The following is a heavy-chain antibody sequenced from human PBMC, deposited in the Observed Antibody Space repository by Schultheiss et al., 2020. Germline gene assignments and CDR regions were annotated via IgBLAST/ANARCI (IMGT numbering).Heavy chain of an antibody. V-gene: IGHV1-2*06. CDR1: GYTFTGYY. Sequence: ASVKVSCKASGYTFTGYYMHWVRQAPGQGLEWMGRINPNSGGTNYAQKFQGRVTMTRDTSISTAYMELSRLRSDDTAVYYCAKDSSSWYLLAFDIWGQGTMVTVSS. CDR3: AKDSSSWYLLAFDI. CDR2: INPNSGGT. D-gene: IGHD6-13*01. J-gene: IGHJ3*02.